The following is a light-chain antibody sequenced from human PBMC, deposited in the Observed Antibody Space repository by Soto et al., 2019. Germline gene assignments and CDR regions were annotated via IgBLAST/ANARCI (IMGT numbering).Light chain of an antibody. CDR3: QQYKSFSLT. CDR2: KTS. Sequence: DIQMTQSPSTLSASIGDRVTITCRASQRVDSWLAWYQQKPGKAPKLLIYKTSNLQSGVPSRFSGSGSGTEFSLTISSLQPDDCATYYCQQYKSFSLTFAGGTRVDVK. V-gene: IGKV1-5*03. CDR1: QRVDSW. J-gene: IGKJ4*01.